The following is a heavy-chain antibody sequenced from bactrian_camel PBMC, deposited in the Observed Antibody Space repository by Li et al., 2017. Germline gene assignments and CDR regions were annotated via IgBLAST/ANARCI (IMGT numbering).Heavy chain of an antibody. CDR3: VVVVNGA. Sequence: QVQLVESGGGLVQPGRSLRLSCTASGFTFNTYRMYWVRQAPGQVREGVGSVYTGTGKTYYHQSVKGRFTISQDNAKNTVYLQMNSLKPEDMAVYYCVVVVNGARGQGTQVTVS. V-gene: IGHV3S1*01. CDR2: VYTGTGKT. D-gene: IGHD2*01. CDR1: GFTFNTYR. J-gene: IGHJ4*01.